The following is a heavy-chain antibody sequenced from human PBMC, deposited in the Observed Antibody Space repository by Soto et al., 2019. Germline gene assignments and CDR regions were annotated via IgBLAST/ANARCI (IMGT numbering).Heavy chain of an antibody. D-gene: IGHD6-19*01. Sequence: QVQLQESGPGLVKPSQTLSLTCNVSVDSISSAGYYWSWIRQHPGKGLEWIGYIYYSGDTYYNPSLKSRVTISADTSDNQFFLKLSSVTAADTAVYYCARDTRRGSRAWWGQGTLVTVSS. V-gene: IGHV4-31*03. CDR1: VDSISSAGYY. CDR2: IYYSGDT. J-gene: IGHJ4*02. CDR3: ARDTRRGSRAW.